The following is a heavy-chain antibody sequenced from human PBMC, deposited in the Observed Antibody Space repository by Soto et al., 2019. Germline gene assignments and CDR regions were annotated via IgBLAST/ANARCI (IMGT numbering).Heavy chain of an antibody. D-gene: IGHD3-3*01. CDR2: ISYDGTIK. J-gene: IGHJ5*01. V-gene: IGHV3-30-3*01. CDR3: ARGERGGYYDS. CDR1: GFALSVYA. Sequence: QVQLVESGGGVVQPGRSLRLSCAASGFALSVYAMHWVRQAPGKGLEWVAVISYDGTIKHYMDSVKGRFTISRDNSKNVLSLQKNSLRPEDTAVFYCARGERGGYYDSWGLGTMVTVSS.